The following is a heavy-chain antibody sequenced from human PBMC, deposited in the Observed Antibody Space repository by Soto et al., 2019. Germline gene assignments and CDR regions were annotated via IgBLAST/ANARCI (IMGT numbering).Heavy chain of an antibody. CDR1: GFTFSNAW. Sequence: EVQLVESGGGLVKPGGSLRLSCAASGFTFSNAWMSWVRQAPGKGLEWVDRIKSKTDGGTTDYAAPVKGRFTISSDHSKNTLYLQMNSLKTEDTAVYYCTTDRLSGPYSSSWYYYMDVWGKGTTVTVSS. CDR2: IKSKTDGGTT. D-gene: IGHD6-13*01. V-gene: IGHV3-15*01. CDR3: TTDRLSGPYSSSWYYYMDV. J-gene: IGHJ6*03.